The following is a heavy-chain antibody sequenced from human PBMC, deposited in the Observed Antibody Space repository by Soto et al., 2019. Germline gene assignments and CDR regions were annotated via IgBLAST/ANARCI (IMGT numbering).Heavy chain of an antibody. J-gene: IGHJ4*02. CDR2: INSDGSST. CDR1: GFTFSSYW. V-gene: IGHV3-74*01. CDR3: ARQYYYDSSGLSPFDY. Sequence: GGSLRLSCAASGFTFSSYWMHWVRQAPGKGLVWVSRINSDGSSTSYADSVKGRFTISRDNAKNSLYLQMNSLRAEDTAVYYCARQYYYDSSGLSPFDYWGQGTLVTVSS. D-gene: IGHD3-22*01.